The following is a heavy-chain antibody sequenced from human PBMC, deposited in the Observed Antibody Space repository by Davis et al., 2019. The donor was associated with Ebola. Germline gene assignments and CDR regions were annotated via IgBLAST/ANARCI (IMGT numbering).Heavy chain of an antibody. J-gene: IGHJ2*01. D-gene: IGHD4-17*01. CDR3: ARVADYGNWYFDL. V-gene: IGHV4-39*07. Sequence: PSETLSLTCTVSGGSISSYYWGWIRQPPGKGLEWIGSIYYSGSTYYNPSLKSRVTISVDTSKNQFSLKLSSVTAADTAVYYCARVADYGNWYFDLWGRGTLVTVSS. CDR2: IYYSGST. CDR1: GGSISSYY.